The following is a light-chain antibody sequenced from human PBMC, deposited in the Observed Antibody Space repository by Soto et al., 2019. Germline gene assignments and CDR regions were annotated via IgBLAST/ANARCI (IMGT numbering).Light chain of an antibody. CDR3: MQALQTPRT. J-gene: IGKJ2*01. CDR2: LGS. CDR1: QSLLHSNGYIY. V-gene: IGKV2-28*01. Sequence: DIVMTQSPLSLPVTPGEPASISCRSSQSLLHSNGYIYLDWYLQKPGQSPQLLISLGSNRASGVPDRFSGSGSGTEFTLKISRVEAEDVGVYYCMQALQTPRTFGQGTKLEIK.